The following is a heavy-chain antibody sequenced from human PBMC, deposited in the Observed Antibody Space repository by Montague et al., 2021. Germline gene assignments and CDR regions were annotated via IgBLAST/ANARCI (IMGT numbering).Heavy chain of an antibody. J-gene: IGHJ4*02. CDR2: IYSSGSPI. V-gene: IGHV3-48*03. D-gene: IGHD7-27*01. CDR1: GFTFSSSE. Sequence: SLRLSCAASGFTFSSSEMIWVRQAPGKGLEWLAYIYSSGSPILYADSVKGRFTISRDNAKNSLYLQMNSLRAEDTALYYCARDGDFDNGNWGYYFDFWGQGTLVTVSS. CDR3: ARDGDFDNGNWGYYFDF.